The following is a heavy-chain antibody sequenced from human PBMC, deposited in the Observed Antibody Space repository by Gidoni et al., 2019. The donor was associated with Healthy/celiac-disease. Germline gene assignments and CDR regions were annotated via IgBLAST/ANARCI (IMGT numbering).Heavy chain of an antibody. Sequence: QVQLVQSGAEVKKPGASVKVSCKAYGYTFTSYDINWVRQATGQGLEWMGWMNPNSGNTGYAQKFQGRVTMTRNTSISTAYMELSSLRSEDTAVYYCARGLLWSRGDAFDIWGQGTMVTVSS. CDR1: GYTFTSYD. CDR3: ARGLLWSRGDAFDI. CDR2: MNPNSGNT. V-gene: IGHV1-8*01. D-gene: IGHD3-10*01. J-gene: IGHJ3*02.